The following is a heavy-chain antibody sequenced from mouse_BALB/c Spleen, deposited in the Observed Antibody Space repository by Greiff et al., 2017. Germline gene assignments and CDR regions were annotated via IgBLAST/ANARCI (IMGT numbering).Heavy chain of an antibody. J-gene: IGHJ4*01. V-gene: IGHV5-6*02. D-gene: IGHD1-2*01. CDR1: GFTFSSYG. CDR3: ARRDGYSYFYAMDY. Sequence: EVKLVESGGDLVKPGGSLKLSCAASGFTFSSYGMSWVRQTPDKRLEWVATISSGGSYTYYPDSVKGRFTISRDNAKNTLYLQMSSLKSEDTAMYYCARRDGYSYFYAMDYWGQGTSVTVSS. CDR2: ISSGGSYT.